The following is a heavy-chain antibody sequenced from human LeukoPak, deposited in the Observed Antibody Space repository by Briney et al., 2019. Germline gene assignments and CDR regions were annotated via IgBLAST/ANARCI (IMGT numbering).Heavy chain of an antibody. Sequence: SETLSLTRGVYGGSFSGYSWSWLRQPPGKGLEWIGEINHSGSTNDNPSLKSRVTISVDTSKNQFSLKLSSVTAADTAVYYCARRLIAAVRYYGMDVWGQGTTVTVSS. V-gene: IGHV4-34*01. J-gene: IGHJ6*02. CDR3: ARRLIAAVRYYGMDV. CDR2: INHSGST. D-gene: IGHD6-13*01. CDR1: GGSFSGYS.